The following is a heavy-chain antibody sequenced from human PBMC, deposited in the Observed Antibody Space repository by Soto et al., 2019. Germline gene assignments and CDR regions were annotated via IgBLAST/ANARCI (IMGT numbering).Heavy chain of an antibody. CDR2: ISSSSSTI. CDR3: ATSADPIDAFDI. J-gene: IGHJ3*02. CDR1: GFTFSSYS. Sequence: GGSLRLSCAASGFTFSSYSRNWVRQAPGKGLEWVSYISSSSSTIYYADSVKGRFTISRDNAKNSLYLQMSSLRSEDTAVYYCATSADPIDAFDIWGQGTMVTVSS. V-gene: IGHV3-48*01.